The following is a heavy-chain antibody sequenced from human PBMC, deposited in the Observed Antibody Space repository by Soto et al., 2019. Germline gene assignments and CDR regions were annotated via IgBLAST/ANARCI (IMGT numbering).Heavy chain of an antibody. CDR1: GFTFSSYS. Sequence: GGSLRLSCAASGFTFSSYSMNWVRQAPGKGLEWVSSISSSSSYIYYADSVKGRFTTSRANAKNSLYLQMNSLRAEDTAVYYYARSIVARSIYFDYWGQGTLVTVSS. J-gene: IGHJ4*02. D-gene: IGHD5-12*01. CDR3: ARSIVARSIYFDY. V-gene: IGHV3-21*01. CDR2: ISSSSSYI.